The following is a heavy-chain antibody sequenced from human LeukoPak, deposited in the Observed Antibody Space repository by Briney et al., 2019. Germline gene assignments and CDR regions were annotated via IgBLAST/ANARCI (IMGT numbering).Heavy chain of an antibody. Sequence: SETLSLTCAISGHSTTGGDYWAWLRQSPGKGLEWIATFFQSHKSFYNASLESRVTMSLDTSKSQFSLNLTSVTAADTAVYYCARVLSVPYLLDSWGRGTQVTVSS. V-gene: IGHV4-38-2*01. D-gene: IGHD3-10*02. CDR2: FFQSHKS. CDR3: ARVLSVPYLLDS. J-gene: IGHJ4*02. CDR1: GHSTTGGDY.